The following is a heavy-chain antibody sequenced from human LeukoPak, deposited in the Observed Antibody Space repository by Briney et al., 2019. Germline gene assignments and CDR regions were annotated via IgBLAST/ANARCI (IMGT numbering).Heavy chain of an antibody. CDR2: VDSDGSST. CDR1: GFTFSSYW. CDR3: ARDGILGSHVY. Sequence: PGGSLRLSCAASGFTFSSYWMHWVRQAPGKGLVWVSRVDSDGSSTSYADSVKGRFTISRDNTKNTLSLQMNSLRAEDTAVYYCARDGILGSHVYWGQGTLVTVSS. D-gene: IGHD3-3*02. V-gene: IGHV3-74*01. J-gene: IGHJ4*02.